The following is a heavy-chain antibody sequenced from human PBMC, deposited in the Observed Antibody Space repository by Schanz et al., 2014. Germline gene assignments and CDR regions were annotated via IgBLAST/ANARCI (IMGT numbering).Heavy chain of an antibody. V-gene: IGHV3-64D*06. J-gene: IGHJ5*02. CDR3: ARPALWFGDNCFDP. CDR1: GFTFSTFA. Sequence: EVQLVESGGGLVQPGGSLRLSCAASGFTFSTFAMHWVRQAPGKGLEYISAISNNGDSTYYADSVKGRFTISRDNSKNTLFLQMSSLRAEDTAVYYCARPALWFGDNCFDPWGQGTLVTVSS. D-gene: IGHD3-10*01. CDR2: ISNNGDST.